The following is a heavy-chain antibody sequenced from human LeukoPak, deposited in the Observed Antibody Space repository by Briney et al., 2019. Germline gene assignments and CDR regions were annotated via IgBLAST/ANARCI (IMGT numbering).Heavy chain of an antibody. CDR3: ARTQTLDY. CDR1: GYTFTGVY. J-gene: IGHJ4*02. V-gene: IGHV1-2*02. CDR2: INPNSGVT. D-gene: IGHD4-23*01. Sequence: GASVRVSSKASGYTFTGVYMHWVRQAPGQGREWMGWINPNSGVTNYAQKFQGRVTMTTDASISTAYMELSGLTSDDTAVYYCARTQTLDYWGQGTLVTVSS.